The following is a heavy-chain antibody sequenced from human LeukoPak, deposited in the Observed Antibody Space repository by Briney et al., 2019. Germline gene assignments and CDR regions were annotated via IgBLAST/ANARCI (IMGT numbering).Heavy chain of an antibody. V-gene: IGHV1-69*04. Sequence: SVKVSCKASGGTFSSYAISWGRQAPGQGLEWMGRIIPILGIANYAQKFQGRVTITADKSTSTAYMELSSLRSEDTAVYYCARDTLADRNDYAFDIWGQGTMVTVSS. CDR1: GGTFSSYA. CDR2: IIPILGIA. CDR3: ARDTLADRNDYAFDI. J-gene: IGHJ3*02. D-gene: IGHD1-1*01.